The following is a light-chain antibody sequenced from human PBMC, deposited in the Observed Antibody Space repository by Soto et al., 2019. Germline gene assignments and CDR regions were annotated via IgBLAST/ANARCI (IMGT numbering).Light chain of an antibody. CDR1: SSDVGGYSY. CDR3: CSYAGAFTYV. Sequence: QSVLTQPASVSGSPGHSVTISCTGTSSDVGGYSYVSWYQQHPGKAPKLMISDVSKRPSGVPDRFSGSKFGNTASLTTSGLQAEDEADYYCCSYAGAFTYVFGSGTKVTVL. CDR2: DVS. V-gene: IGLV2-11*01. J-gene: IGLJ1*01.